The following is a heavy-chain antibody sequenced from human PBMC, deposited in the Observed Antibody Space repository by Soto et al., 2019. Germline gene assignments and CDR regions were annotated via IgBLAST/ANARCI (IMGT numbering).Heavy chain of an antibody. CDR2: INPNSGGT. D-gene: IGHD4-17*01. CDR1: GYTFTGYY. V-gene: IGHV1-2*04. Sequence: QVQLVQSGAEVKKPGASVKVSCKASGYTFTGYYMHWVRQAPGQGLEWMGWINPNSGGTNYAQKFQGWVTMTRDTPLSPAYMDGSRRRSDDTAVYSGARANGDSFAYGGRGTLVTVS. CDR3: ARANGDSFAY. J-gene: IGHJ4*02.